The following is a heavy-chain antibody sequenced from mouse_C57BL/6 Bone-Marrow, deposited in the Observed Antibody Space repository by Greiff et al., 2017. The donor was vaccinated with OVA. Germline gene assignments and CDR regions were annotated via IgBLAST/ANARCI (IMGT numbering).Heavy chain of an antibody. CDR2: ISYDGSN. D-gene: IGHD1-1*01. V-gene: IGHV3-6*01. Sequence: VQLKESGPGLVKPSKSLSLTCSVTGYSITSGYYWNWIRQFPGNKLEWMGYISYDGSNDYNPSLKNRISITRDTSKNQFFLKLNSVTTEDTATYYCAREGVYYGSSRSYWYFDVWGTGTTVTVSS. CDR3: AREGVYYGSSRSYWYFDV. J-gene: IGHJ1*03. CDR1: GYSITSGYY.